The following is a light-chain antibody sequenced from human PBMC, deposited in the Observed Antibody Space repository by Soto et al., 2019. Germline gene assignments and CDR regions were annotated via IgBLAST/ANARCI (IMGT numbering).Light chain of an antibody. V-gene: IGLV2-14*01. CDR2: QVT. Sequence: QSALTQPASVSGSPGQSITISCTGTSSDLAIYNYVSWYQQQPGKAPKLMIYQVTNRPSGVSNRFSGSRSGNTASLTISGLQAEDEADYYCSPYTDSSNYVFGTGPKATVL. CDR3: SPYTDSSNYV. J-gene: IGLJ1*01. CDR1: SSDLAIYNY.